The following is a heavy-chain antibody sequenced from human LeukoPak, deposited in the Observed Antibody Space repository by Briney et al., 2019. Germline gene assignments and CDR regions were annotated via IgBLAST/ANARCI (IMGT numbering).Heavy chain of an antibody. CDR1: GYTFTSYG. J-gene: IGHJ4*02. V-gene: IGHV1-18*01. CDR3: ARDTGQWLAPYYFDY. D-gene: IGHD6-19*01. CDR2: ISAYNGNT. Sequence: GASVKVSCKASGYTFTSYGISWVRQAPGQGLEWMGWISAYNGNTNYAQKLQGRVTMTTDTSTSTAYMELRSLRSDDTAVYYCARDTGQWLAPYYFDYWGQGTLVTVSS.